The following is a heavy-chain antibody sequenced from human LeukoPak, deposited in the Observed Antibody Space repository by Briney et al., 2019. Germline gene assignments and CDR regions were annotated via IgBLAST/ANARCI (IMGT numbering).Heavy chain of an antibody. CDR2: IVVGSGNT. J-gene: IGHJ6*02. D-gene: IGHD4/OR15-4a*01. CDR3: AGYPNYYYYYYGMDV. Sequence: SVKVPCKASRFTFTSSAMQWVRQARGQRLEWIGWIVVGSGNTNYAQKFQERVTITRDMSTSTAYMELSSLRSEDTAVYYCAGYPNYYYYYYGMDVWGQGATVTVSS. V-gene: IGHV1-58*02. CDR1: RFTFTSSA.